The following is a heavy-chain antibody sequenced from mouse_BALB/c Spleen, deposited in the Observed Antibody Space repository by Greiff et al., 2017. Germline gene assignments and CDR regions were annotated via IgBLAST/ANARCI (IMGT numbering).Heavy chain of an antibody. CDR3: ARARPMTLAWFAY. Sequence: VHLVESGAELAKPGASVKMSCKASGYTFTSYWMHWVKQRPGQGLEWIGYINPSTGYTEYNQKFKDKATLTADKSSSTAYMQLSNLTSEESAVYYCARARPMTLAWFAYWGQGTLVTVSA. CDR1: GYTFTSYW. V-gene: IGHV1-7*01. CDR2: INPSTGYT. J-gene: IGHJ3*01. D-gene: IGHD6-5*01.